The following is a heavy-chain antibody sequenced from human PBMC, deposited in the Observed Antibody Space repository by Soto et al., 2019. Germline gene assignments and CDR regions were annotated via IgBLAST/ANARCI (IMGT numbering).Heavy chain of an antibody. CDR3: AREKGRSYYYDSSGYLDI. D-gene: IGHD3-22*01. V-gene: IGHV4-4*07. CDR1: GGSISSYY. CDR2: IYTSGST. J-gene: IGHJ3*02. Sequence: SETLSLTCTVSGGSISSYYWSWIRQPAGKGLEWIGRIYTSGSTNYNPSLKSRVTMSVDTSKNQFSLKLSSVTAAGTAVYYCAREKGRSYYYDSSGYLDIWGQGTMVTVSS.